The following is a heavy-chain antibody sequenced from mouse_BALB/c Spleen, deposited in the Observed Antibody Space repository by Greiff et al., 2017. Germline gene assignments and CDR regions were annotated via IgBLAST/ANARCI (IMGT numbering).Heavy chain of an antibody. J-gene: IGHJ3*01. CDR1: GFAFSSYD. Sequence: EVKLVESGGGLVKPGGSLKLSCAASGFAFSSYDMSWVRQTPEKRLEWVAYISSGGGSTYYPDTVKGRFTISRDNAKNTLYLQMSSLKSEDTAMYYCARQKDPKGGFAYWGQGTLVTVSA. V-gene: IGHV5-12-1*01. CDR2: ISSGGGST. CDR3: ARQKDPKGGFAY.